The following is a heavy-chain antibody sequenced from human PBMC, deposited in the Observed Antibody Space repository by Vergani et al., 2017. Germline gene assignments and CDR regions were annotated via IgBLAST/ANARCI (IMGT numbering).Heavy chain of an antibody. Sequence: QVQLVQSGAEVKKPGSSVKVSCKASGGTFSSYAISWVRQAPGQGLEWMGGIIPIFGTANYAQKFQGRVTITADESTSTAYMELSSLRSEDTAVYYCSRAEDSVVVPAAIRVDDYYYGMDVWGQGTTVTVSS. D-gene: IGHD2-2*01. CDR3: SRAEDSVVVPAAIRVDDYYYGMDV. CDR2: IIPIFGTA. V-gene: IGHV1-69*01. CDR1: GGTFSSYA. J-gene: IGHJ6*02.